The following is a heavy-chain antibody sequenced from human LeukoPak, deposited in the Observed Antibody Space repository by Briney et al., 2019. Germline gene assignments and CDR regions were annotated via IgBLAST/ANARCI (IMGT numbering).Heavy chain of an antibody. Sequence: PSETLSLTCTVSGGSISSSSYYWGWIRQPPGKGLEWIGEINHSGSTNYNPSLKSRVTISVDTSKNQFSLKLTSVTAADTAVYYCVTRLHYYYDTSPSFFDIWGQGTMVTVSS. CDR2: INHSGST. CDR3: VTRLHYYYDTSPSFFDI. D-gene: IGHD3-22*01. V-gene: IGHV4-39*07. CDR1: GGSISSSSYY. J-gene: IGHJ3*02.